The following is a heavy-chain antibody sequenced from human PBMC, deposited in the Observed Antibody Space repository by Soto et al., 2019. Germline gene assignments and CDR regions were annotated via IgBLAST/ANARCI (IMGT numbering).Heavy chain of an antibody. D-gene: IGHD6-13*01. V-gene: IGHV1-69*02. CDR3: ARGSSSWYDAFDI. J-gene: IGHJ3*02. CDR1: GGTFSSYT. CDR2: IIPILGIA. Sequence: QVQLVQSGAEVKKPGSSVKVSCKASGGTFSSYTISWVRQAPGQGLEWRGRIIPILGIANYAQKFQGRVTITADKSTSTAYMELSSLRSEDTAVYYCARGSSSWYDAFDIWGQGTMVTVSS.